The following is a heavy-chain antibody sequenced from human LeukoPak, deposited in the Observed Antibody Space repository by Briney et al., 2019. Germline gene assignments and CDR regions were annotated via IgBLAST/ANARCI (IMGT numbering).Heavy chain of an antibody. V-gene: IGHV4-34*01. Sequence: PSETLSLTCAVYGGSFSGYYWSWIRQPPGKGLEWIGEINHSGSTNYNPSLKSRVTISVDTSKNQFSLKLSSVTAADTAVYYCARELLTDFWSGRRYYNWFDPWGQGTLVTVSS. CDR3: ARELLTDFWSGRRYYNWFDP. CDR2: INHSGST. CDR1: GGSFSGYY. J-gene: IGHJ5*02. D-gene: IGHD3-3*01.